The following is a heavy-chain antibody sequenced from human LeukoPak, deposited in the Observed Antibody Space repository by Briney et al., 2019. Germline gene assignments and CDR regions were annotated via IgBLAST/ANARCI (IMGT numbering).Heavy chain of an antibody. D-gene: IGHD3-9*01. CDR1: GGSISSYY. J-gene: IGHJ4*02. CDR2: IYYSGST. V-gene: IGHV4-59*08. CDR3: ARLHPLTGYDMSLYYFDY. Sequence: PSETLSLTCTVSGGSISSYYWSWIRQPPGKGLEWPGYIYYSGSTNYNPSLKSRVTISVDTSKNQFSLKLSSVTAADTAVYYCARLHPLTGYDMSLYYFDYWGQGTLVTVSS.